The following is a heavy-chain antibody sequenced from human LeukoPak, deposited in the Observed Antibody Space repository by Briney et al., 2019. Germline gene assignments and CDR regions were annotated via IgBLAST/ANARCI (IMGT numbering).Heavy chain of an antibody. CDR1: GFTFSTYS. V-gene: IGHV3-21*04. CDR3: AKDGCSGGSCYSYYFDY. CDR2: IGGSSSSI. Sequence: GGSLRLSCTASGFTFSTYSMNWVRQAPGKGLEWVSSIGGSSSSIYYADSVKGRFTISRDNAKNSLYLQMNSLRAEDMALYYCAKDGCSGGSCYSYYFDYWGQGTLVTVSS. J-gene: IGHJ4*02. D-gene: IGHD2-15*01.